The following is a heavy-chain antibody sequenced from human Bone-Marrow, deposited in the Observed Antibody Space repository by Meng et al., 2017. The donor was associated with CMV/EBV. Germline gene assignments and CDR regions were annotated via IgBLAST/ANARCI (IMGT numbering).Heavy chain of an antibody. CDR3: ARSYGLFVAGMNS. J-gene: IGHJ1*01. Sequence: GESLKISCAASGFTFSSYWMTWVRQAPGAGLEWVANINQGGSERYYLDSVKGRFTISRDNAKNSVYLQISSLRAEDTAVYFCARSYGLFVAGMNSWGQGTLVTVSS. CDR1: GFTFSSYW. D-gene: IGHD6-19*01. V-gene: IGHV3-7*01. CDR2: INQGGSER.